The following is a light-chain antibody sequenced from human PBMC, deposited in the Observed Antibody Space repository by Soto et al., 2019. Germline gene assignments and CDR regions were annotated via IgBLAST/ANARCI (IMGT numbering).Light chain of an antibody. CDR2: GAS. CDR3: QQYGSSPET. J-gene: IGKJ1*01. Sequence: EIVLTQSPGTLSLSPGERATLSCRASQSVRSSSLAWYQQKPGQAPRLLIYGASNRATGIPDRFSGSGSGTDFTLTISRLEAEDFAVYYCQQYGSSPETFGQGTKVEIK. CDR1: QSVRSSS. V-gene: IGKV3-20*01.